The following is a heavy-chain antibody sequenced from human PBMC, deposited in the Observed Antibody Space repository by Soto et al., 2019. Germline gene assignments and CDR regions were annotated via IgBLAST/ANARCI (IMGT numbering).Heavy chain of an antibody. J-gene: IGHJ2*01. Sequence: EVQLVESGGGLVQPGWSLRLSCAASGFTFSSYWMHWVRQAPGKGLVWVSCINSDGSRTNYADSVKGQFTITRDNAKNTLYLQMNSLRAAASAVYYCARGAAGRWFRDLWGRSSLVTVSS. V-gene: IGHV3-74*01. CDR2: INSDGSRT. CDR3: ARGAAGRWFRDL. CDR1: GFTFSSYW. D-gene: IGHD6-13*01.